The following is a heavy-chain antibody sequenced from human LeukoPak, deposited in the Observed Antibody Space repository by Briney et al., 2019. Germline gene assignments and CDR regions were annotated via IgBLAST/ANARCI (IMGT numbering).Heavy chain of an antibody. Sequence: SSVKVSCKACGYTFTDYYMHWVRQAPGQGLEGMGWVNPNRGGTNYPQKSQARVSMTRDTSISTAYMELSTLRSDRTALYYCARDLRVVPAAIYYYWGQKTLVTVSS. CDR1: GYTFTDYY. V-gene: IGHV1-2*02. CDR3: ARDLRVVPAAIYYY. CDR2: VNPNRGGT. J-gene: IGHJ4*02. D-gene: IGHD2-2*01.